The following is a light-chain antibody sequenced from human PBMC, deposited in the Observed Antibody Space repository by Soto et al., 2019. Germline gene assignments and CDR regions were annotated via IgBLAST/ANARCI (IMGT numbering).Light chain of an antibody. CDR1: QSISNS. CDR2: DAS. V-gene: IGKV3-11*01. Sequence: ESVVTQSPHPQSLSHGKRATLSCRASQSISNSLAWYQQKPGQAPRLLIYDASNRATGIPARFSGSGSGTDFTLTISSLEPEDFAVYYCQQRSNWLWTFGQGTKVDIK. CDR3: QQRSNWLWT. J-gene: IGKJ1*01.